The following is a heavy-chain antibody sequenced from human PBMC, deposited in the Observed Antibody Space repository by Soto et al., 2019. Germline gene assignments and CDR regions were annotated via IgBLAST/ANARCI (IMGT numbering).Heavy chain of an antibody. J-gene: IGHJ4*02. CDR3: ARPLDFWSGYSHPHY. CDR1: GYSFTSYW. Sequence: PGESLKISCKGSGYSFTSYWIGWVRQMPGKGLEWMGIIYPGDSDTRYSPSFQGQVTISADKSISTAYLQWSSLKASDTAMYYCARPLDFWSGYSHPHYWGQGTLVTVSS. D-gene: IGHD3-3*01. V-gene: IGHV5-51*01. CDR2: IYPGDSDT.